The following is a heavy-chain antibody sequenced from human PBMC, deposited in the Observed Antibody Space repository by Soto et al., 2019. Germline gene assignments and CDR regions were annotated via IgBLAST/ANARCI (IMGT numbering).Heavy chain of an antibody. CDR3: ARPFDTSGWYDH. CDR2: IYPGDSDT. J-gene: IGHJ5*02. V-gene: IGHV5-51*01. Sequence: YWIAWVRQMPGKGLECMGIIYPGDSDTRYSPSFEGQVTISADKSINTAYLQWSSLKASDSAMYYCARPFDTSGWYDHWGQGTLVTVSS. CDR1: YW. D-gene: IGHD6-19*01.